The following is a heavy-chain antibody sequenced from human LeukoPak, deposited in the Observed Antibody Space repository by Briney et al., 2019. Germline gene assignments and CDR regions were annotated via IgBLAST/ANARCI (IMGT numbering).Heavy chain of an antibody. J-gene: IGHJ3*02. V-gene: IGHV3-21*01. CDR3: ARDDFWSGYLFPDAFDI. D-gene: IGHD3-3*01. Sequence: GRSLRLSCAASGFTFSSYSMNWVRQAPGKGLEWVSSISSSSSYIYYADSVKGRFTISRDNAKNSLYLQMNSLRAEDTAVYYCARDDFWSGYLFPDAFDIWGQGTMVTVSS. CDR1: GFTFSSYS. CDR2: ISSSSSYI.